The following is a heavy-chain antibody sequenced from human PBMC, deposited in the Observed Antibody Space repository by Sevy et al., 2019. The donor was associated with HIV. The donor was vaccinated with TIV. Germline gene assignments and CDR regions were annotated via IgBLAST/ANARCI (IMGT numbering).Heavy chain of an antibody. D-gene: IGHD3-22*01. J-gene: IGHJ6*02. Sequence: GGSLRLSCTVSGFIFSNFAMHWVRQAPGKGLEWVALISYDGNLKYYADSAKGRFTISRDNSKNTLHLQMNSLGTDDTAVYYFVKAPNDYDNSGWAGLEVWGQGTTVTVSS. CDR2: ISYDGNLK. V-gene: IGHV3-30*04. CDR3: VKAPNDYDNSGWAGLEV. CDR1: GFIFSNFA.